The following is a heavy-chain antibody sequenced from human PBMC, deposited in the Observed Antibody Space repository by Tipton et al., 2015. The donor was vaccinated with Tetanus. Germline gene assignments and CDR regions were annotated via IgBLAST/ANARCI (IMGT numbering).Heavy chain of an antibody. V-gene: IGHV4-30-2*01. CDR1: GGSVSSGGFS. CDR3: ARGGDPGDFDF. Sequence: TLSLTCDVSGGSVSSGGFSWNWIRQPPGKGLDWMGYSYASGSNYYNPSLKSRLTISVHGSKNKFSLKLSSVTAADTAVYYCARGGDPGDFDFWGQGILVTVSS. J-gene: IGHJ4*02. D-gene: IGHD4-17*01. CDR2: SYASGSN.